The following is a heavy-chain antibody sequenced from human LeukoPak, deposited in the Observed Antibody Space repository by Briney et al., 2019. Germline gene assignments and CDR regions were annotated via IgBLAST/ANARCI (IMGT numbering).Heavy chain of an antibody. V-gene: IGHV3-30*04. CDR1: GFTFSSYA. D-gene: IGHD3-16*01. J-gene: IGHJ4*02. Sequence: GRSLRLSCAASGFTFSSYAMHWVRQAPGKGLEWVAVISYDGSNKYYADSVKGRFTISRDNSKNTLYLQMNSLRAEDTAVYYCARDGKMSDYVNFDYWGQGTLVTDSS. CDR3: ARDGKMSDYVNFDY. CDR2: ISYDGSNK.